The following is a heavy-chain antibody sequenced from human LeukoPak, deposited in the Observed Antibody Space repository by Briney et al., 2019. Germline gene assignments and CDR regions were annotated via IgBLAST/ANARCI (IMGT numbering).Heavy chain of an antibody. CDR1: GFTFRAYW. Sequence: GGSLRLSCGASGFTFRAYWMTWVRQAPGRGLDWVANIRQDGSDKYFVDSVKGRFTISRDNAKNSLYLQMNSLRAEDTAVYYCAREPDSSGYYFDYWGQGTLVTVSS. CDR2: IRQDGSDK. J-gene: IGHJ4*02. D-gene: IGHD3-22*01. CDR3: AREPDSSGYYFDY. V-gene: IGHV3-7*01.